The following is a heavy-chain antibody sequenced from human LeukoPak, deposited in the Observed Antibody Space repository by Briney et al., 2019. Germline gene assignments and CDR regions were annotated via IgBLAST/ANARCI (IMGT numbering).Heavy chain of an antibody. CDR2: IIPISGTT. D-gene: IGHD1-26*01. CDR1: GGTFTSYA. J-gene: IGHJ5*02. Sequence: SVKVSCKTSGGTFTSYAITWVRQAPGQGLEWMGKIIPISGTTNYAQKFQGRVTFTADESTSTAYMELSSPRSEDTALYYCARKLRLGGNWFDPWGQGTLVTVSS. V-gene: IGHV1-69*13. CDR3: ARKLRLGGNWFDP.